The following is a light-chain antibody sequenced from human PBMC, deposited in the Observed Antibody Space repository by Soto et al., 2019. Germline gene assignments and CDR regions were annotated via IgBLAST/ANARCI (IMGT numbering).Light chain of an antibody. J-gene: IGLJ1*01. CDR1: TSDIGGYDY. V-gene: IGLV2-8*01. Sequence: QSALTQPPSASGSPGQSVAISCTGTTSDIGGYDYVSWCQQHPGKAPKLMIYEVNKRPSGVPDRFSGSKSGNTASLTVSGLQAEDEADYYCSSHGGNSPYVFGTGTKLTVL. CDR3: SSHGGNSPYV. CDR2: EVN.